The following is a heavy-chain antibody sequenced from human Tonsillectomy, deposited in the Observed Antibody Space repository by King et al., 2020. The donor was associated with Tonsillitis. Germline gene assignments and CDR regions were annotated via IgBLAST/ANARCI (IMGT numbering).Heavy chain of an antibody. CDR2: FYYSGST. D-gene: IGHD3-9*01. CDR1: GASISTSDYY. J-gene: IGHJ5*02. Sequence: QLQESGPGLVKPSETLSLTCTVSGASISTSDYYWGWIRQPPGKGLEWIGSFYYSGSTYYNLSLKSRVTISVDMSKNQFSLKLSSVTAADTAVYYCARRKYDILTGSFDPWGQGTLVTVSS. CDR3: ARRKYDILTGSFDP. V-gene: IGHV4-39*01.